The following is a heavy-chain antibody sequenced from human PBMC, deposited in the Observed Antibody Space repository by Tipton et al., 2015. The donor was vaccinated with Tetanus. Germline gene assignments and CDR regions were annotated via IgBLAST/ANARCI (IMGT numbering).Heavy chain of an antibody. V-gene: IGHV3-11*01. CDR1: GFTFSDYY. CDR2: MSSSGITK. CDR3: ARDGSYGGTLISDY. J-gene: IGHJ4*02. D-gene: IGHD4-23*01. Sequence: SLRLSCTASGFTFSDYYMSWIRQAPGKGLEWVSDMSSSGITKNYTDSVRGRFTISRDNAKKSLYLQMNSLRAEDTAVYYCARDGSYGGTLISDYWGQGTQVTVSS.